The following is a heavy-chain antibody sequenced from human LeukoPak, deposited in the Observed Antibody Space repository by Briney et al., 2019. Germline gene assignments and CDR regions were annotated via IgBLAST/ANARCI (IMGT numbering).Heavy chain of an antibody. J-gene: IGHJ6*02. CDR3: ARDSRYYYDSSGSYYYYYGMDV. Sequence: GGSLRLSCAASGFTFSSYWMSWVRQAPGKGLEWVANIKQDGSEKYYVDSVKGRFTISRDNAKNSLYQQMNSLRAEDTAVYYCARDSRYYYDSSGSYYYYYGMDVWGQGTTVTVSS. V-gene: IGHV3-7*01. D-gene: IGHD3-22*01. CDR2: IKQDGSEK. CDR1: GFTFSSYW.